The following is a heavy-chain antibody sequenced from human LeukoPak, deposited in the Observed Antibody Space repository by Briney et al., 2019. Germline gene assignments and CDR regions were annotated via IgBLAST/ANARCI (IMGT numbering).Heavy chain of an antibody. Sequence: ASVKVSCKASGYTFTSYGINWVRQAPGQGLEWMGWISAYNGNTNYAQKLQGRVTMTTDTSTSTAYMELRSLRSDGTAVYHCARGAGSYYYYGMDVWGQGTTVTVSS. D-gene: IGHD3-10*01. CDR1: GYTFTSYG. CDR3: ARGAGSYYYYGMDV. J-gene: IGHJ6*02. V-gene: IGHV1-18*01. CDR2: ISAYNGNT.